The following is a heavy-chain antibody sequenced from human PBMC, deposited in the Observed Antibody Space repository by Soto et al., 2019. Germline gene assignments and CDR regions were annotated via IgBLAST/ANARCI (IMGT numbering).Heavy chain of an antibody. J-gene: IGHJ5*02. CDR2: IYYSGST. V-gene: IGHV4-39*01. Sequence: SETLSLTCTVSGGSISSSSYYWGWIRQPPGKGLEWIGSIYYSGSTYYNPSLKSRVTISVDTSKNQFSLKLSSVTAADTAVYYCARARTTVTSNGFDPWGQGTLVTVSS. CDR1: GGSISSSSYY. CDR3: ARARTTVTSNGFDP. D-gene: IGHD4-17*01.